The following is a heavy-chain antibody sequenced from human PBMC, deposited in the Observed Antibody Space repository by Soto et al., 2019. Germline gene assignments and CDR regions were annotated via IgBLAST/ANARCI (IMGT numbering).Heavy chain of an antibody. Sequence: SQTLSLTCAVSGVSISRGGYSLRWIRPPPGKGLEWIGYIYHSGSTYYNPSLKSRVTISVDTSKNQFSLKLSSVTAADTAVYYCARSLYSYGFNWFAPWGQVTLVTV. CDR2: IYHSGST. V-gene: IGHV4-30-2*02. D-gene: IGHD5-18*01. J-gene: IGHJ5*02. CDR3: ARSLYSYGFNWFAP. CDR1: GVSISRGGYS.